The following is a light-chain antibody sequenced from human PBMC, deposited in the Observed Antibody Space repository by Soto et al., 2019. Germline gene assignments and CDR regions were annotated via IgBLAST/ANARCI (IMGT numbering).Light chain of an antibody. CDR3: CSYAGSSTSYV. V-gene: IGLV2-23*01. J-gene: IGLJ1*01. CDR2: EGS. CDR1: SXDVGSYNL. Sequence: QSVLTQPASVSGSPGQSITISCTGTSXDVGSYNLVSWYQQHPGKAPKLMIYEGSKRPSGVSNRFSGSKSGNTASLTISGLQAEDEADYYCCSYAGSSTSYVFGTRAKVTVL.